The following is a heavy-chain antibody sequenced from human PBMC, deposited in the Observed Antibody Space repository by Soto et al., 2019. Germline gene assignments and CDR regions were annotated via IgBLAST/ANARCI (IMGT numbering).Heavy chain of an antibody. CDR2: ISGSGGSP. CDR1: GFTFSTYT. J-gene: IGHJ4*02. D-gene: IGHD2-2*01. Sequence: EVQLLESGGGLVQPGGSLRLSCAASGFTFSTYTMSWVRQAPGKGLEWLSVISGSGGSPSYADSVQGRFTISRDNPKNTLYLQMSSLRVEDTAMYYCAKARCSTTNCYVPDYWGQGTLVTVSS. CDR3: AKARCSTTNCYVPDY. V-gene: IGHV3-23*01.